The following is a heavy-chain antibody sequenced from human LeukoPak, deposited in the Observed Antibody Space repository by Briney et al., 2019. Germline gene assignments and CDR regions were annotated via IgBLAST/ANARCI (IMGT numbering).Heavy chain of an antibody. CDR1: GGSISSGGYY. CDR2: IYHSGST. J-gene: IGHJ4*02. CDR3: ARGTNYVSYALDY. D-gene: IGHD2-2*01. V-gene: IGHV4-30-2*01. Sequence: PSETLSLTCTVSGGSISSGGYYWSWIRQPPGKGLEWIGYIYHSGSTYYNPSLKSRVTISLDRSKNQFSLKLSSVTAADTAVYYCARGTNYVSYALDYWGQGTLVTVSS.